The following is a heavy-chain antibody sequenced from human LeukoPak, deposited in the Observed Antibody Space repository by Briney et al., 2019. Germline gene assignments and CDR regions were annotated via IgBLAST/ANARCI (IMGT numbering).Heavy chain of an antibody. V-gene: IGHV1-46*01. J-gene: IGHJ6*02. CDR3: ARVGIFNNYYYGMDA. Sequence: ATVKVSCKASGYTFTSYYMHWVRQAPGQGLEWMGIINPSGGSTSYAQKFQGRVTMTRDTSTSTVYMELSSLRSEDTAVYYCARVGIFNNYYYGMDAWGQGTTVTVSS. D-gene: IGHD3-3*01. CDR2: INPSGGST. CDR1: GYTFTSYY.